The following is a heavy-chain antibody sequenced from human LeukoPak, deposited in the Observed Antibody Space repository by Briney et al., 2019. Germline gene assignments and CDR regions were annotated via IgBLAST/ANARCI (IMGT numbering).Heavy chain of an antibody. J-gene: IGHJ4*02. CDR3: AGLRLGDLSLFDY. CDR1: GGSIRSYY. CDR2: MYYSGST. D-gene: IGHD3-16*02. Sequence: SETLSLTCTVSGGSIRSYYWSWIRQPPGKGLEWIGHMYYSGSTTYNPSLKSRVSISVDTSKNQVSLRLGSVTAADTAVYYCAGLRLGDLSLFDYWGRGARVTVSS. V-gene: IGHV4-59*01.